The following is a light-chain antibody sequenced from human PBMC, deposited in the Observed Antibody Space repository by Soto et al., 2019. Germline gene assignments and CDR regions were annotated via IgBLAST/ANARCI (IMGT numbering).Light chain of an antibody. Sequence: EIVLPQSPGTLSLSPGERATLSCRASQSVRSSYLAWYQQKPGQAPRLLIYDASNRATGIPARFSGSGSGTDFTLTISSLEPEDFAVYYCQQRSNWPLTFGGGTKVDIK. CDR2: DAS. J-gene: IGKJ4*01. CDR1: QSVRSSY. V-gene: IGKV3-11*01. CDR3: QQRSNWPLT.